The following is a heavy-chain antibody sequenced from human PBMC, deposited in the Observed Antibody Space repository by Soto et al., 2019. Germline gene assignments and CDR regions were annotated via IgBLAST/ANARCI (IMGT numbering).Heavy chain of an antibody. J-gene: IGHJ3*02. V-gene: IGHV1-69*13. CDR1: GGTFSSYA. CDR3: AREGAENSSGYRWAGVGAFDI. Sequence: SVKVSCKASGGTFSSYAIRWVRQAPGQGLEWMGGIIPIFGTANYAQKFQGRVTITADESTSTAYMELSSLRSEHTAVYYCAREGAENSSGYRWAGVGAFDIWG. CDR2: IIPIFGTA. D-gene: IGHD3-22*01.